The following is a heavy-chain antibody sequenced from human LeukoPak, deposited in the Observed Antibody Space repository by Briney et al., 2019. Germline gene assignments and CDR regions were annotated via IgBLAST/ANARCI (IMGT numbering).Heavy chain of an antibody. D-gene: IGHD4-17*01. V-gene: IGHV1-69*13. Sequence: GASVKVSCKASGGTFSSYAISWVRQAPGQGLEWMGGIIPIFGTANYAQKFQGRVTITADESTSTAYTELSSLRSEDTAVYYCARYGDYEYFQHWGQGTLVTVSS. CDR1: GGTFSSYA. J-gene: IGHJ1*01. CDR3: ARYGDYEYFQH. CDR2: IIPIFGTA.